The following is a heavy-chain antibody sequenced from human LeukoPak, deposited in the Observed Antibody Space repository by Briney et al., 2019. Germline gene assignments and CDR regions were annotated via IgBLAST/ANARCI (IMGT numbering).Heavy chain of an antibody. CDR2: ISGSGGST. CDR3: ARDRSYSRSSGHPSGNLDYYYYYYGMDV. V-gene: IGHV3-23*01. CDR1: GFTFSSYA. J-gene: IGHJ6*02. D-gene: IGHD6-19*01. Sequence: GGSLRLSCAASGFTFSSYAMSWVRQAPGKGLEWVSAISGSGGSTYYADSVKGRFTISRDNSKNTLYLQMNSLRAEDTAVYYCARDRSYSRSSGHPSGNLDYYYYYYGMDVWGQGTTVTVSS.